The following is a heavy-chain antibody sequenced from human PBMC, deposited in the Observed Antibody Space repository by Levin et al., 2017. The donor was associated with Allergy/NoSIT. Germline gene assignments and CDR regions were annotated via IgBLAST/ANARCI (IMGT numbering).Heavy chain of an antibody. Sequence: PSETLSLTCAVYGGSFSGYYWSWIRQPPGKGLEWIGEINHSGSTNYNPSLKSRVTISVDTSKNQFSLKLSSVTAADTAVYYCARVRAAAGTARWFDPWGQGTLVTVSS. D-gene: IGHD6-13*01. V-gene: IGHV4-34*01. J-gene: IGHJ5*02. CDR2: INHSGST. CDR3: ARVRAAAGTARWFDP. CDR1: GGSFSGYY.